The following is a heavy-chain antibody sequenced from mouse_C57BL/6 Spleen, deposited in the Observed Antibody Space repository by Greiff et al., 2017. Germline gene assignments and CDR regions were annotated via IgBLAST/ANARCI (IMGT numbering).Heavy chain of an antibody. CDR1: GFNIKDDY. CDR3: TPLRGKSWYYFDY. V-gene: IGHV14-4*01. Sequence: EVQLQQSGAELVRPGASVKLSCTASGFNIKDDYMHWVKQRPEQGLEWIGWIDPENGDTEYASKFQGKATITADTSSNTAYLQLSSLTSEDTAVYYCTPLRGKSWYYFDYWGQGATLTVSS. D-gene: IGHD1-1*01. J-gene: IGHJ2*01. CDR2: IDPENGDT.